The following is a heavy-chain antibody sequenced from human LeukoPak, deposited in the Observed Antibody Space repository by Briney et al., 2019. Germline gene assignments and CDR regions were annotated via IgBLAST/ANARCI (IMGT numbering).Heavy chain of an antibody. CDR2: FDPEDGET. J-gene: IGHJ5*02. D-gene: IGHD6-13*01. V-gene: IGHV1-24*01. CDR1: GYTLTELS. Sequence: ASVKVSCKVSGYTLTELSMHWVQQAPGKGLEWMGGFDPEDGETIYAQKFQGRVTMTEDTSTDTAYMELSSLRSEDTAVYYCATDYSAAGTFDPWGQGTLVTVSS. CDR3: ATDYSAAGTFDP.